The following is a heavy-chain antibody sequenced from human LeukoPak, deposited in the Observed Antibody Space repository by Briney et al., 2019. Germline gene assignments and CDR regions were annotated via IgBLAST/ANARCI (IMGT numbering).Heavy chain of an antibody. V-gene: IGHV4-31*03. CDR1: GGSISSGGYY. CDR2: IYYSGST. CDR3: ARSAYYDYVWGHKDAFDI. D-gene: IGHD3-16*01. J-gene: IGHJ3*02. Sequence: SQTLSLTCTVSGGSISSGGYYWSWIRQHPGKGLEWIGYIYYSGSTYYNPSLKSRVTISVDTSKNQFSLKLSSVTAADTAVYYCARSAYYDYVWGHKDAFDIWGQGTMVTVSS.